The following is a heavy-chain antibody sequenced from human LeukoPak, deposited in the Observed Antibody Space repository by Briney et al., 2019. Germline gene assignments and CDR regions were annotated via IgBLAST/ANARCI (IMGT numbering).Heavy chain of an antibody. CDR2: ISGSGDST. J-gene: IGHJ6*02. CDR3: AKSYYYGSGSYPYYYYGMDV. V-gene: IGHV3-23*01. CDR1: GFTFSSYA. D-gene: IGHD3-10*01. Sequence: GGSLRLSCAASGFTFSSYAMSWVRQAPGKGLEWVSAISGSGDSTYYADSVKGRFTISRDNSKNTLYLQMNSLRAEDTAVYYCAKSYYYGSGSYPYYYYGMDVWGQGTTVTVSS.